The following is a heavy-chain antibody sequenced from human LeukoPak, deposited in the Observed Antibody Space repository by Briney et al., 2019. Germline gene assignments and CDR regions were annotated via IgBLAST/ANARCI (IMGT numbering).Heavy chain of an antibody. J-gene: IGHJ3*02. D-gene: IGHD6-19*01. CDR3: ARVWGGVGWLGAFDI. V-gene: IGHV4-4*07. Sequence: PPETLSLTCTVSGGSISSYYWSWIRQPAGKGLEWIGRIYTSGSTNYNPSLKSRVTMSVDTSKDQFSLKLSSVIAADTAVYYCARVWGGVGWLGAFDIWGQGTMVTVSS. CDR1: GGSISSYY. CDR2: IYTSGST.